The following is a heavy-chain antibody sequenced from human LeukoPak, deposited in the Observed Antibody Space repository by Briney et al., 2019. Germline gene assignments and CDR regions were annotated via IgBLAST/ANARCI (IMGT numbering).Heavy chain of an antibody. V-gene: IGHV4-39*01. CDR2: IYYSRST. Sequence: SETLSLTRTVSGGSISSSSYYWGWIRQPPGKGLEWIGSIYYSRSTYYNPSLKSRVTISVDTSKNQFSLKLSSVTAADTAVYYCARVPTVTFFDYWGQGTLVTVSS. CDR1: GGSISSSSYY. D-gene: IGHD4-17*01. CDR3: ARVPTVTFFDY. J-gene: IGHJ4*02.